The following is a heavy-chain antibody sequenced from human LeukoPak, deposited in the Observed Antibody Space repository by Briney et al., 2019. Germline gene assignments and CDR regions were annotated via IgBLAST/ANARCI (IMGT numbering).Heavy chain of an antibody. J-gene: IGHJ4*02. CDR1: GFTFSIYA. V-gene: IGHV3-23*01. D-gene: IGHD4-23*01. Sequence: QSGGSLRLSCAASGFTFSIYAMSWVRQVPGKGLEWVSGISGSGGSTYYADSVKGRVTISRDNSKNMLFLQMNSLRAEDTAVYYCARGGNSFYFDYWGQGTLVTVSS. CDR2: ISGSGGST. CDR3: ARGGNSFYFDY.